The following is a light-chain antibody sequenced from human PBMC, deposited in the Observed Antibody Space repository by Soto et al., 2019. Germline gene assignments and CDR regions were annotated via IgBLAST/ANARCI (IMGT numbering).Light chain of an antibody. Sequence: EIVLTQSPATLSLSPGERATLSCRASQSVSSYLAWYQQKPGQAPRLLIYDASNRATGIPARFSGSGSGTDITLTISRLEPEDLAVYYCQQRSNWPLTFGGGTKVEIK. V-gene: IGKV3-11*01. CDR1: QSVSSY. J-gene: IGKJ4*02. CDR3: QQRSNWPLT. CDR2: DAS.